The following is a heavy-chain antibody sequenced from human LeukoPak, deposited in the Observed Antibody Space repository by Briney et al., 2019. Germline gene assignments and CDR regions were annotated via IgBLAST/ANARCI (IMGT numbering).Heavy chain of an antibody. D-gene: IGHD3-10*01. V-gene: IGHV3-7*01. Sequence: GGSLRLSCEASGFSFSSYWMTWVRQAPGKGLEWVANIKQDGSEKYYVDSVKGRFTISRDNAKISVFLQMNSLRAEDTAVYYCAREDYYGSGNYVAWGGAFGVWGRGTTVTVSS. CDR1: GFSFSSYW. J-gene: IGHJ6*02. CDR3: AREDYYGSGNYVAWGGAFGV. CDR2: IKQDGSEK.